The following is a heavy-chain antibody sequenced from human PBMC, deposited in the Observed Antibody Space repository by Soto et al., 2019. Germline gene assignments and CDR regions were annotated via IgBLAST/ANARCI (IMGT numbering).Heavy chain of an antibody. D-gene: IGHD3-9*01. Sequence: GASVKVSCKASGYTFTSYGISWVRQAPGQGLEWMGWISAYNGNTNYAQKLQGRVTMTTDTSTSTAYMELRSLRSDDTAVYYCARDTGILTHPSYYYYMDVWGKGTTVTVSS. V-gene: IGHV1-18*01. J-gene: IGHJ6*03. CDR3: ARDTGILTHPSYYYYMDV. CDR2: ISAYNGNT. CDR1: GYTFTSYG.